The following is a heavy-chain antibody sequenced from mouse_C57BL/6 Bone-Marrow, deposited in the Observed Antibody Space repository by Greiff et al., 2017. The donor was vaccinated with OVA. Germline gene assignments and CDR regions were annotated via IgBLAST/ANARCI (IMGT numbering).Heavy chain of an antibody. CDR3: AREGDGNYGDAMDY. V-gene: IGHV5-4*01. D-gene: IGHD2-1*01. CDR2: ISDGGSYT. Sequence: EVNVVESGGGLVKPGGSLKLSCAASGFTFSSYAMSWVRQTPEKRLEWVATISDGGSYTYYPDNVKGRFTISRDNAKNNLYLQMSHLKSEDTAMYYCAREGDGNYGDAMDYWGQGTSVTVSS. J-gene: IGHJ4*01. CDR1: GFTFSSYA.